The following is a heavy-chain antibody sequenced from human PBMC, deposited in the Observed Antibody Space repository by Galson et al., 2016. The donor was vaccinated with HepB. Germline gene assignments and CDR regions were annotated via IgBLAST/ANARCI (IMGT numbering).Heavy chain of an antibody. J-gene: IGHJ4*02. CDR1: GFTFSSYG. V-gene: IGHV3-30*02. Sequence: SLRLSCAASGFTFSSYGMHWVRQVPGKGLEWVAIIWYDGSHKFYLDSVQGRFTISRANSKSTLYLQMNSLRAEDTAVYFCAKELWSFRHPAVGYFGYWGQGTLVAVSS. CDR2: IWYDGSHK. CDR3: AKELWSFRHPAVGYFGY. D-gene: IGHD2-21*01.